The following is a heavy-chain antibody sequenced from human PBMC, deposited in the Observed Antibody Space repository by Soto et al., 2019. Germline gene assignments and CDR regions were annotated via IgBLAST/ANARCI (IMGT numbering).Heavy chain of an antibody. CDR2: IYSGGST. J-gene: IGHJ5*02. Sequence: PGGSLRLSCAASGFTVSSNYMSWVRQAPGKGLEWVSVIYSGGSTYYADSVKGRFTISRDNSKNTLYLQMNSLRAEGTAVYYCARQRRYSSSSKAIWFDPWGQGTLVTVSS. D-gene: IGHD6-6*01. V-gene: IGHV3-66*04. CDR1: GFTVSSNY. CDR3: ARQRRYSSSSKAIWFDP.